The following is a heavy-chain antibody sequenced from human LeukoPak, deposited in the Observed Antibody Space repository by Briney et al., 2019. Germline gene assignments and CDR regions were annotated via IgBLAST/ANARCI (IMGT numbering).Heavy chain of an antibody. CDR2: IYYSGST. CDR3: ARGPGWELLVDY. V-gene: IGHV4-31*03. D-gene: IGHD1-26*01. J-gene: IGHJ4*02. CDR1: GGSISSGGYY. Sequence: PSETLSLTCTVSGGSISSGGYYWSWTRQHPGKGLEWIGYIYYSGSTYYNPSLKSRVTISVDTSKNQFSLKLSSVTAADTAVYYCARGPGWELLVDYWGQGTLVTVSS.